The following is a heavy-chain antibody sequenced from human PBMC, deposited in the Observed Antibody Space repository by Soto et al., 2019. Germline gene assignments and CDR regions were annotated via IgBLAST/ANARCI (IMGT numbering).Heavy chain of an antibody. Sequence: GGSLRLSCATSVFSFITYLMSWVRQAPGKGLEWVANIKQGGNEKFYVDSVKGRFTISRDNDKKSLYLQMDSLRVEDTAVYYCVGALTYEVPYYYYGMDVWGQGTTVTVSS. V-gene: IGHV3-7*01. D-gene: IGHD3-16*01. CDR1: VFSFITYL. CDR2: IKQGGNEK. J-gene: IGHJ6*02. CDR3: VGALTYEVPYYYYGMDV.